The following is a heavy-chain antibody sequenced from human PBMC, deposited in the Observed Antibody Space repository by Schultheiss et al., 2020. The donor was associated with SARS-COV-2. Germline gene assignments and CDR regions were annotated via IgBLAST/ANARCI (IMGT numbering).Heavy chain of an antibody. CDR1: RFTFRSYA. J-gene: IGHJ6*02. V-gene: IGHV3-64D*06. CDR2: ISSNGGST. D-gene: IGHD2-2*01. CDR3: GRDRKTVVVLALDYYGMDV. Sequence: GGSLRLSCSASRFTFRSYAMHWVRQAPGKGLEYVSAISSNGGSTYYADSVKGRFTISRDNSKNTLYLQMSSLRAEDTAVYYCGRDRKTVVVLALDYYGMDVWGQGTTVTVSS.